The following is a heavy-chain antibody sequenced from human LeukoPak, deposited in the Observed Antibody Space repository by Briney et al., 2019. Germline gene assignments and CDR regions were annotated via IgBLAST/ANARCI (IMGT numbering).Heavy chain of an antibody. Sequence: GGSLRLSCAASGFTFSSYTMNWVRQAPGKGLKWVSSISSSSGYIYYADSAKGRFTISRDNAKNSLYLQMNSLRAEDTAVYYCARAAAATIGVFDYWGQGTLVTVSS. CDR2: ISSSSGYI. V-gene: IGHV3-21*01. CDR3: ARAAAATIGVFDY. CDR1: GFTFSSYT. D-gene: IGHD6-13*01. J-gene: IGHJ4*02.